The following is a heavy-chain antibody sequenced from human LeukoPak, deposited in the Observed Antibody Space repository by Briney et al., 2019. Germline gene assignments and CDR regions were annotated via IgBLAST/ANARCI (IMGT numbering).Heavy chain of an antibody. J-gene: IGHJ4*02. V-gene: IGHV3-7*01. CDR1: GFTFSNYW. CDR2: INPDGSDT. CDR3: VRWGVEAGMDC. D-gene: IGHD3-10*01. Sequence: GGSLRLSCEGSGFTFSNYWMGWVRQAPGKGLEWVANINPDGSDTTYVDSVKGRFTISRDNAKKSLLLQMNSLRVEETSVYYCVRWGVEAGMDCWGQGSLVTVSS.